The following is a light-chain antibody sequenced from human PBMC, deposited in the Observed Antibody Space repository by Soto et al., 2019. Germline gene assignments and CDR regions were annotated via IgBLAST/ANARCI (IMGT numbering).Light chain of an antibody. J-gene: IGLJ2*01. CDR3: LSFDSSLSVV. CDR2: DNT. V-gene: IGLV1-40*01. Sequence: QSVLTQPPSVSGAPGQRVTISCTGSSSNIGAGYDVHWYQQLPGRAPKLLIYDNTNRPSGVSDRFSGSKSGTSASLAITGLQAEDEADYYCLSFDSSLSVVFGGGTKLTVL. CDR1: SSNIGAGYD.